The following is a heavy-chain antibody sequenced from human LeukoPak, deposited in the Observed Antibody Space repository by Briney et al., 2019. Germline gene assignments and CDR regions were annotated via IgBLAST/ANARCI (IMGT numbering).Heavy chain of an antibody. CDR2: IYSDGST. CDR1: GFSVTSNY. CDR3: TRDPPAVLLGTYG. Sequence: SGGSLRLSCTASGFSVTSNYTNWVRQAPGKGLEWVSLIYSDGSTYHADSVKGRFTISRDKSNNMVYLQMNNLRVEDTAMYYCTRDPPAVLLGTYGWGQGALVTVSS. V-gene: IGHV3-66*01. J-gene: IGHJ4*02. D-gene: IGHD2/OR15-2a*01.